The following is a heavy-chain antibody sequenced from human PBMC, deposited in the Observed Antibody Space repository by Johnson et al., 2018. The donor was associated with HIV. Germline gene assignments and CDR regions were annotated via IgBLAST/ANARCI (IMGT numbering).Heavy chain of an antibody. D-gene: IGHD6-13*01. CDR1: GFTFSTYA. J-gene: IGHJ3*02. CDR2: ISYDGRNK. CDR3: AKGYSSSWYVAFHI. V-gene: IGHV3-30*04. Sequence: QVQLVESGGGVVQPERSLRLSCAASGFTFSTYAMHWVRQAPGKGLEWVACISYDGRNKHYAGSVKGRFTISRDNSKNTLYLQMNSLRTEDTAVYSCAKGYSSSWYVAFHIWGRGTLVTVSS.